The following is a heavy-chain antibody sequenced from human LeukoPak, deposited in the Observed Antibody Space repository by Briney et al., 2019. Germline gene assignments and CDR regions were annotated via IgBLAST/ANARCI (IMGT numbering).Heavy chain of an antibody. Sequence: PSETLSLTCAVYGGSFSGYYWSWIRQPPGKGLEWIGEINHSGSTNHNPSLKSRVTISVDTSKNQFSLKLSSVTAADTAVYYCARGGTGYDFGVTYYYDSSGYSPWGQGTLVTVSS. D-gene: IGHD3-22*01. CDR3: ARGGTGYDFGVTYYYDSSGYSP. CDR1: GGSFSGYY. CDR2: INHSGST. V-gene: IGHV4-34*01. J-gene: IGHJ5*02.